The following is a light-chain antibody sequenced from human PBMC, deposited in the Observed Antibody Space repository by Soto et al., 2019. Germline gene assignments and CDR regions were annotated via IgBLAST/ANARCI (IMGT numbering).Light chain of an antibody. V-gene: IGKV3D-20*02. CDR1: QSVSSSY. CDR2: DAS. J-gene: IGKJ5*01. CDR3: QQRNSWPPIT. Sequence: VMKQSPGALSVYPGERATLYCRAIQSVSSSYLAWYQQKPGQAPRLLIYDASSRASGVPARFSGSGSGTDFTLTISSLEPEDFALYYCQQRNSWPPITFGQGTRLEIK.